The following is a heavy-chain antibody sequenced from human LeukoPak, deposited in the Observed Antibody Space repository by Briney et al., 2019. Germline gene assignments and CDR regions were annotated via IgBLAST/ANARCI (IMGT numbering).Heavy chain of an antibody. CDR2: IKPDGSEN. V-gene: IGHV3-7*01. Sequence: PGGSLRLSCAASGFTFSTFWMSWVRHVPGKGLEWVANIKPDGSENYYVDSVKGRLTISRDNAKNALFLRMNSLRAEDTAVYYCAREPIHDNWGQGTLVTVSS. J-gene: IGHJ4*02. CDR1: GFTFSTFW. CDR3: AREPIHDN.